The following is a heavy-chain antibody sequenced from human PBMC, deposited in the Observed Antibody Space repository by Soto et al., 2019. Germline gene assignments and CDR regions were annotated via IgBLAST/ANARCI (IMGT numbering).Heavy chain of an antibody. CDR3: ARGRRYCGGGSCPWFDY. J-gene: IGHJ4*02. CDR2: IYFSGST. D-gene: IGHD2-15*01. Sequence: SETLSLTCTVSGGSISSFSWSWIRQPPGKGLEWIGYIYFSGSTNYNPSLKSRVAISVDTSKNQFSLKLSSVTAADTAVYYCARGRRYCGGGSCPWFDYWGQGTLVTVSS. V-gene: IGHV4-59*08. CDR1: GGSISSFS.